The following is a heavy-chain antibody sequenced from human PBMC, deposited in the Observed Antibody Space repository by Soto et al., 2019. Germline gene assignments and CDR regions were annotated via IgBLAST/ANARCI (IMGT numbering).Heavy chain of an antibody. CDR1: GFTFRSYS. CDR2: ISGSGGST. V-gene: IGHV3-23*01. Sequence: GCLRLICAASGFTFRSYSMSWVRQAPGKGLEWVSAISGSGGSTYYADSVKGRFTISRDNSKNTLYLQMNRLRAEDTAVYYCAKETHVPAAIAYFDDWGQGTLVTVSS. CDR3: AKETHVPAAIAYFDD. J-gene: IGHJ4*02. D-gene: IGHD2-2*01.